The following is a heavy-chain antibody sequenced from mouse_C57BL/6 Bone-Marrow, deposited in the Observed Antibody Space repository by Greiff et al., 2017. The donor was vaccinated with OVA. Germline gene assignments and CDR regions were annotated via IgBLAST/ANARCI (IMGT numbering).Heavy chain of an antibody. D-gene: IGHD1-1*01. CDR3: ARRTTVARAMDY. V-gene: IGHV1-19*01. CDR2: INPYNGGT. J-gene: IGHJ4*01. Sequence: VQLQQSGPVLVKPGASVKMSCKASGYTFTDYYMNWVKQSHGKSLEWIGVINPYNGGTSYNQKFKGKATLTVDKSSSTAYMELNSLTSEDSAVYYCARRTTVARAMDYWGQGTSVTVSS. CDR1: GYTFTDYY.